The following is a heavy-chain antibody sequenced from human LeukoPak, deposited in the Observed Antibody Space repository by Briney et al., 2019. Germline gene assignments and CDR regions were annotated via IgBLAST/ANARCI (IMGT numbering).Heavy chain of an antibody. CDR2: ISVSGGST. Sequence: GGSLRLSRAASGFTFSNFAMSWVRQAPGKGLEWVSAISVSGGSTYYADSVEGRFSMFRDNSKNTLYLQMNSLRVEDTAVYYCAKDAEGTITDAFDYWGQGTLVTVSS. J-gene: IGHJ4*02. CDR1: GFTFSNFA. V-gene: IGHV3-23*01. D-gene: IGHD1-14*01. CDR3: AKDAEGTITDAFDY.